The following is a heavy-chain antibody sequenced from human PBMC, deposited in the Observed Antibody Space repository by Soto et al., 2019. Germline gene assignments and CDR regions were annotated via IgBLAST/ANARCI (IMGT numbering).Heavy chain of an antibody. Sequence: QLVQSAAEVKKPGASVRVSCKSYGYPFIKYGISWIRQAPEQGLECMVWIKVDSGYTNYAQKFQGRVTMTADTSSDTAFIELRSLRLDDTAVYLCATPYDTGFDPWGQGTLVSVSS. CDR3: ATPYDTGFDP. CDR1: GYPFIKYG. CDR2: IKVDSGYT. D-gene: IGHD3-9*01. V-gene: IGHV1-18*04. J-gene: IGHJ5*02.